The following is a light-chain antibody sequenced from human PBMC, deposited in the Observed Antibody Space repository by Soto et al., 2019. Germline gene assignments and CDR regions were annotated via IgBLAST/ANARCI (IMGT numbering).Light chain of an antibody. Sequence: QPVLTQSSSASASLGSSVKLTCTLSSGHSGYIIAWHQQQPGKAPRYLMKLEGSGSYNKGSGVPDRFSGSSSGADRYLTISNLQFEDEADYYCETWVSDAQVFGGGTKLTVL. CDR3: ETWVSDAQV. CDR1: SGHSGYI. J-gene: IGLJ3*02. CDR2: LEGSGSY. V-gene: IGLV4-60*02.